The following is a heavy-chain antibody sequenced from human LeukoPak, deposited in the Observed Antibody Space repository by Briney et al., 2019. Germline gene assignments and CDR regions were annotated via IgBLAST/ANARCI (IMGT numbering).Heavy chain of an antibody. CDR1: GFTFSDYH. CDR2: ISGSSTFT. D-gene: IGHD4-23*01. V-gene: IGHV3-11*03. J-gene: IGHJ2*01. Sequence: PGGSLRLSCAASGFTFSDYHMNWIRQAPGKGLEWISYISGSSTFTNYADSVKGRFTLSRDNAKNSLYLQMNSLTAEDTAVYYYARCYGGNSPVWYFDLWGRGTLVTVSS. CDR3: ARCYGGNSPVWYFDL.